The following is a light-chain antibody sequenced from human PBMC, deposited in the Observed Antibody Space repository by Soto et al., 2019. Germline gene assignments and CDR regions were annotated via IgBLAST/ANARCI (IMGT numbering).Light chain of an antibody. CDR3: QQYNSYPRT. V-gene: IGKV1-5*03. CDR1: QSISSW. Sequence: DLQMTQSPSNLSASVGDRVTITCRASQSISSWLAWYQQKPGKAPKLLIYKASSLESGVPSRFSRSGSGTEFTLTISSLQPDDFATYYCQQYNSYPRTFGQGTKVKIK. CDR2: KAS. J-gene: IGKJ1*01.